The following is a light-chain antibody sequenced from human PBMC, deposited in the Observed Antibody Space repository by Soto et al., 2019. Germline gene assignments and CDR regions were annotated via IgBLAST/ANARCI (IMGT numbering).Light chain of an antibody. CDR2: DAS. CDR1: QSVSSSY. CDR3: QQYDSSPLT. J-gene: IGKJ4*01. Sequence: EIVLPQSPGTLSLSPGERATLTCRASQSVSSSYLAWYQQKPGQAPRLLIYDASSRATGIPDRFSGSGSGTDFTLTTSRLEPDDFAVYYCQQYDSSPLTFGGGTKVEIK. V-gene: IGKV3-20*01.